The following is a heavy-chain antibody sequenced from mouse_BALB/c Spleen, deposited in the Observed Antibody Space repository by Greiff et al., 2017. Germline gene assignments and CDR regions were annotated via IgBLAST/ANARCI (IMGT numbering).Heavy chain of an antibody. CDR1: GFTFSDYY. Sequence: VMLVESGGGLVKPGGSLKLSCAASGFTFSDYYMYWVRQTPEKRLEWVATISDGGSYTYYPDSVKGRFTISRDNAKNNLYLQMSSLKSEDTAMYYCARATSGYPYYYAMDYWGQGTSVTVSS. D-gene: IGHD3-1*01. J-gene: IGHJ4*01. CDR3: ARATSGYPYYYAMDY. CDR2: ISDGGSYT. V-gene: IGHV5-4*02.